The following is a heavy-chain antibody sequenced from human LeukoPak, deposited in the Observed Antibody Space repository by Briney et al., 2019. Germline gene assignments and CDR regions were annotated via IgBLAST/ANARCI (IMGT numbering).Heavy chain of an antibody. CDR1: GFTFISYS. D-gene: IGHD3-22*01. V-gene: IGHV3-21*01. J-gene: IGHJ6*03. Sequence: GGSLRLSCAASGFTFISYSLNWVRQAPGKGLEWVSSISSSSSYIYYADSVKGRFTISRDNAKNSLYLQMNSLRAEDTAVYYCAIRDYYDSSGYYYYYYYMDVWGKGTTVTISS. CDR3: AIRDYYDSSGYYYYYYYMDV. CDR2: ISSSSSYI.